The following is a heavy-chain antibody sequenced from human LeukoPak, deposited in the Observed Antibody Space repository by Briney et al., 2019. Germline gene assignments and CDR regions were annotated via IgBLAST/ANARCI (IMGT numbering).Heavy chain of an antibody. CDR1: GGSVTSTNW. D-gene: IGHD6-13*01. V-gene: IGHV4-4*02. CDR3: ARRDYSSSWYEWAFDI. CDR2: IYYSGST. Sequence: SETLSLTCGVSGGSVTSTNWWTWVRQPPEKGLEWIGGIYYSGSTYYNPSLRSRVTISVDTSKNRFSLKLSPVTAADTAVYYCARRDYSSSWYEWAFDIWGQGTMVTVSS. J-gene: IGHJ3*02.